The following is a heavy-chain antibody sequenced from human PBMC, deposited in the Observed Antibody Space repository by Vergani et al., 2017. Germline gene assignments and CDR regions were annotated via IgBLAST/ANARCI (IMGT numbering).Heavy chain of an antibody. D-gene: IGHD3-22*01. V-gene: IGHV3-23*01. CDR3: ATAGYDSSGYYPIYWYFDL. J-gene: IGHJ2*01. CDR2: ISGSGGST. Sequence: EVQLLESGGGLVQPGGSLRLSCAASGFTFSSYAMSWVRQAPGKGLEWVSAISGSGGSTYYADSVKGRFTISRDNSNNTLYLQMNSLRAEDTAVYYCATAGYDSSGYYPIYWYFDLWGRGTLVTVSS. CDR1: GFTFSSYA.